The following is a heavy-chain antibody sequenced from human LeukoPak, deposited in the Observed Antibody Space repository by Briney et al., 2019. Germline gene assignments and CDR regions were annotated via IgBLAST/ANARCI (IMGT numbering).Heavy chain of an antibody. J-gene: IGHJ3*01. D-gene: IGHD4-17*01. V-gene: IGHV3-23*01. CDR1: ALTFSTYA. Sequence: GGSLRLSCAASALTFSTYAVMWVRQAPGKGLEWVLAIRGSGGGTEYADSVRGRFTISRDNTKSTVYLQMNTLRAEDTAVYYCARDPNGDYVGAFDFWGRGTMVTVS. CDR2: IRGSGGGT. CDR3: ARDPNGDYVGAFDF.